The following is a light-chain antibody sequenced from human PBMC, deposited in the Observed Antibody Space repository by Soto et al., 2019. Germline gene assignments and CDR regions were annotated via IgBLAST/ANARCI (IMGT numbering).Light chain of an antibody. CDR1: QSISSW. J-gene: IGKJ2*01. V-gene: IGKV1-5*03. CDR3: QQYNSYFPYT. CDR2: KAS. Sequence: DIQMTQSPSTLSASVGYIVTITCRASQSISSWLAWYQQKPGKDPKLLIYKASSLESGVPSRFSGSGSGTEFTLTISSLQPDDVATYYFQQYNSYFPYTFGQGTKLEIK.